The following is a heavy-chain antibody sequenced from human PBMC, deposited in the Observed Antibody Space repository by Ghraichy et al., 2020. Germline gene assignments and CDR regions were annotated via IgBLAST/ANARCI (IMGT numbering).Heavy chain of an antibody. CDR1: GFTFSSYS. Sequence: GGSLRLSCAASGFTFSSYSMNWVRQAPGKGLEWVSSIRSSICYLSYADSVKGRFTISRDNAKNSLYLQMNSLRAEDTAVYYCARGPYYDILTGYSYYFDYWGQGTLVTVSS. V-gene: IGHV3-21*01. CDR2: IRSSICYL. J-gene: IGHJ4*02. CDR3: ARGPYYDILTGYSYYFDY. D-gene: IGHD3-9*01.